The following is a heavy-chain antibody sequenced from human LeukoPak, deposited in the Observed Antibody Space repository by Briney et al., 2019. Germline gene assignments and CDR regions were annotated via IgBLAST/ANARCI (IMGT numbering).Heavy chain of an antibody. J-gene: IGHJ6*02. CDR2: MNPNSGNT. V-gene: IGHV1-8*01. D-gene: IGHD3-10*01. Sequence: ASVKVSCKASGYTFTSYDINWVRQATGQGLEWMGWMNPNSGNTGYAQKFQGRVTMTRNTSISTAYMELSSLRYEDTAVYYCATSYGSGSYYYFYGMDVWGQGTTVPVSS. CDR1: GYTFTSYD. CDR3: ATSYGSGSYYYFYGMDV.